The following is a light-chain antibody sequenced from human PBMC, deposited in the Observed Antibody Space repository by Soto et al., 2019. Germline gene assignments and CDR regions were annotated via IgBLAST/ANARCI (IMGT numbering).Light chain of an antibody. J-gene: IGKJ3*01. CDR2: VAS. CDR3: QQLNGY. CDR1: QGISHY. V-gene: IGKV1-9*01. Sequence: DIQLTQSPSFLSASVGDRVTITCRASQGISHYLAWYQQKPGKAPKLLINVASTLQSGVPSRFSGSGSGTEFTLTISSLQPEDFATYYCQQLNGYFGPGTKVDIK.